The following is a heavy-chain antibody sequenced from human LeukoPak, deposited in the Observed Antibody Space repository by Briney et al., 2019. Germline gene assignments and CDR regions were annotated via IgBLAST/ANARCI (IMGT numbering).Heavy chain of an antibody. Sequence: SETLSLTCTVSGGSISSYYWSWIRPPPGKGLEWIGYIYYSGTTNYNPSLKSRVTISVDTSKNQFSLKLSSVTAADTAVYYCARGVYIAAAQYAYWGQGTLVTVSS. CDR3: ARGVYIAAAQYAY. CDR1: GGSISSYY. V-gene: IGHV4-59*01. CDR2: IYYSGTT. J-gene: IGHJ4*02. D-gene: IGHD6-13*01.